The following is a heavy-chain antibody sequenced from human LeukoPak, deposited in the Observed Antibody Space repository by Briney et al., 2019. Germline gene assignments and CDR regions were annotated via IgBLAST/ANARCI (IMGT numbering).Heavy chain of an antibody. CDR3: ARDACSSTSCSIYYFDY. D-gene: IGHD2-2*01. V-gene: IGHV1-2*02. CDR1: GYTFTGYY. J-gene: IGHJ4*02. CDR2: INPNSGGT. Sequence: GASVKVSCKASGYTFTGYYMHWVRQAPGQGLEWMGWINPNSGGTNYAQKFQGRVTMTRDTSISTAYMELSRLRSDDTAVYYCARDACSSTSCSIYYFDYWGQGTLVTVSS.